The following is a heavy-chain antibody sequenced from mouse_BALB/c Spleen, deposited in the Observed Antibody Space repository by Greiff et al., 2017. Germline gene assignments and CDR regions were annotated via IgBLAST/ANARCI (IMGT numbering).Heavy chain of an antibody. CDR2: IWAGGST. V-gene: IGHV2-9*02. D-gene: IGHD2-14*01. J-gene: IGHJ3*01. Sequence: QVQLKESGPGLVAPSQSLSITCTVSGFSLTSYGVHWVRQPPGKGLEWLGVIWAGGSTNYNSALMSSMSISKDNSKSQVFLKMNSLQPDDTAMYYCARDGYRYDEFAYWGQGTLVTVSA. CDR1: GFSLTSYG. CDR3: ARDGYRYDEFAY.